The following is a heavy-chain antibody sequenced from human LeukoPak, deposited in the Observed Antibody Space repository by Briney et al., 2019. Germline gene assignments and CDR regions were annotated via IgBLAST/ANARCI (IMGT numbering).Heavy chain of an antibody. Sequence: ASVKVSCKASGYIFTGQYMHWVRQAPGQGLEWMGWINPKSGDTKYARKFQGRVTMTRDTSISTAYVELSRLRSEDTAVYYCARDARYSSGWYMETPPDYWGQGTLVTVSS. D-gene: IGHD6-19*01. CDR1: GYIFTGQY. V-gene: IGHV1-2*02. CDR3: ARDARYSSGWYMETPPDY. J-gene: IGHJ4*02. CDR2: INPKSGDT.